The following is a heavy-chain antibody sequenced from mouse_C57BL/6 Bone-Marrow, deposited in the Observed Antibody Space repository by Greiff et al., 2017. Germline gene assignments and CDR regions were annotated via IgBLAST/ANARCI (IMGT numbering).Heavy chain of an antibody. CDR3: TGSYSKN. D-gene: IGHD2-5*01. CDR2: IRLKSDNYAT. J-gene: IGHJ3*01. Sequence: EVKVEESGGGLVQPGGSMKLSCVASGFTFSNYWMNWVRQSPEKGLEWVAQIRLKSDNYATHYAESVKGRFTISRDDSKSSVYLQMNNLRAEDTGIYNCTGSYSKNWGQGTLVTVSA. CDR1: GFTFSNYW. V-gene: IGHV6-3*01.